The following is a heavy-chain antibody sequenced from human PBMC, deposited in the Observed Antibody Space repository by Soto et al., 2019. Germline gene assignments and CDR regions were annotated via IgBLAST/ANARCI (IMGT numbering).Heavy chain of an antibody. Sequence: QVQLQESGPGLVKPSQTLSLTCTVSGGSINSGGYCWSWIRQHPGKGLDWIGCSSYGGSTSYNPSLESPVTISVDTSNNQFSLKLTSVTAADTAVYYCSRGILVWGQGALITVSS. V-gene: IGHV4-31*01. CDR2: SSYGGST. D-gene: IGHD5-18*01. J-gene: IGHJ4*02. CDR1: GGSINSGGYC. CDR3: SRGILV.